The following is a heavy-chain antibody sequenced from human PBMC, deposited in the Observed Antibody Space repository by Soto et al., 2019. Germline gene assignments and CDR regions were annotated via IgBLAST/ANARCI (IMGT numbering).Heavy chain of an antibody. J-gene: IGHJ4*01. V-gene: IGHV3-9*01. CDR2: LSKDSLSI. D-gene: IGHD6-19*01. CDR1: GFNFKKFA. CDR3: VKDALTAVAFYFDY. Sequence: EVQLLESGGGVVQPGGSLRLSCEASGFNFKKFAMGWVRQAPGEGLEWVSGLSKDSLSISYGASMKGRFTISRDNAKNSLYLQLNSPRPEDTALYYCVKDALTAVAFYFDYWGRGALVTVSS.